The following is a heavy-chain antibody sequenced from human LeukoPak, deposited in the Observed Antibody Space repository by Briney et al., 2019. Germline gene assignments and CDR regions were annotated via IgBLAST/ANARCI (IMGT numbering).Heavy chain of an antibody. V-gene: IGHV3-30*02. J-gene: IGHJ4*02. CDR1: GFTFSNAW. Sequence: PGGSLRLSCAASGFTFSNAWMSWVRQAPGKGLEWVAVIWYGGSNKYYADAVKGRFTISRDNSKNTLYLQMNSLRAEDTAVYYCAKADTAMGFDYWGQGTLVTVSS. D-gene: IGHD5-18*01. CDR3: AKADTAMGFDY. CDR2: IWYGGSNK.